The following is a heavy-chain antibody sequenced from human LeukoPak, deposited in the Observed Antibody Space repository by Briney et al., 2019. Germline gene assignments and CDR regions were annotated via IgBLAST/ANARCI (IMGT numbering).Heavy chain of an antibody. J-gene: IGHJ4*02. CDR3: ARVDPDSSSTLEVFDY. CDR1: GGSISSYY. CDR2: IYYSGST. Sequence: PPETLSLTCTVSGGSISSYYWSWIRQPPGKGLEWIGYIYYSGSTNYNPSLKSRVTISVDTSKNQFSLKPSSVTAADTAVYYCARVDPDSSSTLEVFDYWGQGTLVTVSS. V-gene: IGHV4-59*01. D-gene: IGHD6-6*01.